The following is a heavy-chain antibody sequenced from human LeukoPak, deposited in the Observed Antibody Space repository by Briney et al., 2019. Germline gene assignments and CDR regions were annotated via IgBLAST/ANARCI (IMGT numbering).Heavy chain of an antibody. V-gene: IGHV4-59*01. Sequence: SETLSLTCTVSGGSISSYYWRWIRQPPGQGLEWIGYIYHSGSTNYNPSLKSRVTISVDTSKNQFSLKLSSVTAADTAVYYCARPAGAVAGRKVNWYFDLWGRGTLVTVSS. CDR1: GGSISSYY. D-gene: IGHD6-19*01. CDR3: ARPAGAVAGRKVNWYFDL. CDR2: IYHSGST. J-gene: IGHJ2*01.